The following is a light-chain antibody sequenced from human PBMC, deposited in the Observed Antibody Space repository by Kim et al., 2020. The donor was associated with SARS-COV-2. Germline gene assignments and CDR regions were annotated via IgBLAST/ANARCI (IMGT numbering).Light chain of an antibody. CDR1: SSDIGGYNY. V-gene: IGLV2-8*01. Sequence: GQSVTISCTGTSSDIGGYNYVSWYQQQPGKAPKLVIYEVTKRPSGVPDRFSGSKSGNTASLTVSGLRAEDEADNYCSSYAGSNNYVFGIGTKVTVL. J-gene: IGLJ1*01. CDR3: SSYAGSNNYV. CDR2: EVT.